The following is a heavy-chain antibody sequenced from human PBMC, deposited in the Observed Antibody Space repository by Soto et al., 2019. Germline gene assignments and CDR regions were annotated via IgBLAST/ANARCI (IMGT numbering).Heavy chain of an antibody. CDR2: ISAYNGNT. CDR1: GYTFTSYG. J-gene: IGHJ4*02. V-gene: IGHV1-18*01. CDR3: ARDTGSSYYDILTGYFGY. Sequence: ASVKVSCKASGYTFTSYGISWVRQAPGQGLEWMGWISAYNGNTNYAQKLQGRVTMTTDTSTSTAYMELRSLRSDGTAVYYCARDTGSSYYDILTGYFGYWGQGTLVTVSS. D-gene: IGHD3-9*01.